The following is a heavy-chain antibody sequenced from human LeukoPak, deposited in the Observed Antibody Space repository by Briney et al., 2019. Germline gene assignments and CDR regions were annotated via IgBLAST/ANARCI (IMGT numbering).Heavy chain of an antibody. CDR3: AKRTDMVWPWDY. J-gene: IGHJ4*02. CDR1: GVTFSSYA. V-gene: IGHV3-23*01. Sequence: GGSLRLSCAASGVTFSSYAMSWVRQAPGKGLEWVSSYDTGSSTYYADSVKGRFTISRDNSKNTLYLQMNSLGVEDTAIYYCAKRTDMVWPWDYWGQGTLVTVSS. D-gene: IGHD5-18*01. CDR2: YDTGSST.